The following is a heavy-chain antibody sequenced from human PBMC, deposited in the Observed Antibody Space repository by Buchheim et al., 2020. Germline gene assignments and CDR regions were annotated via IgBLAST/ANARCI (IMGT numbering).Heavy chain of an antibody. Sequence: QVQLQQWGAGLLKPSETLSLTCAVYGGSFSGYYWSWIRQPPGKGLEWIGEINHSGSTNYNPSLKSRVTISVDTSKNQFSLNLSSVTAADTAVYYCARDSLYYYYGMDVWGQGTT. D-gene: IGHD5-18*01. CDR2: INHSGST. CDR1: GGSFSGYY. CDR3: ARDSLYYYYGMDV. J-gene: IGHJ6*02. V-gene: IGHV4-34*01.